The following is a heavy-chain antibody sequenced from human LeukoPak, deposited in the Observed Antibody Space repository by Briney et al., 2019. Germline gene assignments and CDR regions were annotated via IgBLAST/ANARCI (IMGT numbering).Heavy chain of an antibody. J-gene: IGHJ5*02. V-gene: IGHV1-18*01. D-gene: IGHD2-2*03. CDR1: GYTFTSYG. Sequence: VSVKVSCKASGYTFTSYGISWVRQAPGQGLEWMGWISAYNGNTNYAQKLQGRVTMTTDTSTSTAYMELRSLRSDDTAVYYCARDLDIVVVPAAMYWFDPWGQGTLVTVSS. CDR2: ISAYNGNT. CDR3: ARDLDIVVVPAAMYWFDP.